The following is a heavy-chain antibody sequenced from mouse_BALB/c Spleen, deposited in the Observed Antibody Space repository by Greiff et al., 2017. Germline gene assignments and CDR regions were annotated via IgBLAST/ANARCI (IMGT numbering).Heavy chain of an antibody. D-gene: IGHD1-2*01. Sequence: QVQLKESGAELARPGASVKLSCKASGYTFTSYWMQWVKQRPGQGLEWIGAIYPGDGDTRYTQKFKGKATLTADKSSSTAYMQLSSLASEDSAVYYCAREDGGREAYWGQGTLVTVSA. CDR3: AREDGGREAY. V-gene: IGHV1-87*01. J-gene: IGHJ3*01. CDR2: IYPGDGDT. CDR1: GYTFTSYW.